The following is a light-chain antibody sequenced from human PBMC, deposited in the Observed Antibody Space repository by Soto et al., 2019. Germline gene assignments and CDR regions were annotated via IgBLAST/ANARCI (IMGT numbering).Light chain of an antibody. CDR2: GAS. CDR1: QSVSSTY. J-gene: IGKJ5*01. V-gene: IGKV3-20*01. Sequence: EIVLTQSPGTLSLSPGDGATLSCRASQSVSSTYLAWYQHKPGQAPTLLIYGASSRATGIPDRFSGSGSGTDFTLTISRLEPEDFAVYYCQQYGGSITFGQGTRLEIE. CDR3: QQYGGSIT.